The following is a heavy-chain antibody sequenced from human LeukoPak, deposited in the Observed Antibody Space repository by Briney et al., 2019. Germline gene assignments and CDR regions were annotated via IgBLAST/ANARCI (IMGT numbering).Heavy chain of an antibody. CDR2: IYYSGST. J-gene: IGHJ6*03. Sequence: SETLSLTCSVSGGSISSYYWSWIRQPPGKGLEWIGFIYYSGSTHYNPSLKSRVTISVDTSKNQFSLKLSSVTAADTAVYYCARTEESGYSYRYFGYYYYMDVWGKGTTVTVSS. D-gene: IGHD5-18*01. V-gene: IGHV4-59*01. CDR1: GGSISSYY. CDR3: ARTEESGYSYRYFGYYYYMDV.